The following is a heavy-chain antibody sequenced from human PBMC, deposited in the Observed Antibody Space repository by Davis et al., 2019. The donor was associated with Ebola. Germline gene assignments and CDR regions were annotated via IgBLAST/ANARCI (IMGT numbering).Heavy chain of an antibody. CDR1: GFTFSSYW. CDR3: AKDPRYYDSGSDLFYYYYYGMDV. V-gene: IGHV3-74*01. Sequence: HTGGSLRLSCAASGFTFSSYWMHWVRQAPGKGLVWVSRINSDGSSTSYADSVKGRFTISRDNAKNTLYLQMNSLRAEDTAVYYCAKDPRYYDSGSDLFYYYYYGMDVWGKGTTVNVSS. CDR2: INSDGSST. D-gene: IGHD3-22*01. J-gene: IGHJ6*04.